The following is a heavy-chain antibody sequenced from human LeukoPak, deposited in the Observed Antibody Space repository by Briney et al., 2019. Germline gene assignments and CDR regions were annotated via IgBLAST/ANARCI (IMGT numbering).Heavy chain of an antibody. CDR1: GFSLRTTGMC. CDR3: ARIRAGSHLDYFDY. Sequence: SGPTLVNPTQTLTLTCTFSGFSLRTTGMCVSWVRQPPGKALEWLARIDWDDDKYYSTSLKTRLTISKDTSKYQVVLTMTNTVPEDTAMYYCARIRAGSHLDYFDYWGLETLVTVSS. D-gene: IGHD3-10*01. V-gene: IGHV2-70*11. J-gene: IGHJ4*02. CDR2: IDWDDDK.